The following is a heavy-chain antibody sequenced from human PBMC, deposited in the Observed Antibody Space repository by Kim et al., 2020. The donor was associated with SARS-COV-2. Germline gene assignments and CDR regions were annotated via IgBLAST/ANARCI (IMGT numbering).Heavy chain of an antibody. CDR3: ATSGVRGVIISYYYYYGMDV. CDR1: GYTLTELS. V-gene: IGHV1-24*01. J-gene: IGHJ6*02. CDR2: FDPEDGET. Sequence: ASVKVSCKVSGYTLTELSMHWVRQAPGKGLEWMGGFDPEDGETIYAQKFQGRVTMTEDTSTDTAYMELSSLRSEDTDVYYCATSGVRGVIISYYYYYGMDVWGQGTTVTVSS. D-gene: IGHD3-10*01.